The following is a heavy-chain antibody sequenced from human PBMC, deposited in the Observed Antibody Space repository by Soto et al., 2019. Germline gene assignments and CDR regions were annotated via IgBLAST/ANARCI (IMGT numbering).Heavy chain of an antibody. Sequence: EEQVLESGGGLVQPGGSLRLSCAASGFTFSSYAMSWVRQAPGKGLEWVSTISGSGGNTYYADSVKGRFTISRDNSKNTLYLQMNSLRAEDTAVYYCAKVPRYCSGNSCYAGYFQHWGQGTLVTVSS. J-gene: IGHJ1*01. CDR1: GFTFSSYA. CDR3: AKVPRYCSGNSCYAGYFQH. V-gene: IGHV3-23*01. CDR2: ISGSGGNT. D-gene: IGHD2-2*01.